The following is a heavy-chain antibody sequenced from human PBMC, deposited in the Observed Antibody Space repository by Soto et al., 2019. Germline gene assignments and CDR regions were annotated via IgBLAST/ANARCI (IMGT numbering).Heavy chain of an antibody. J-gene: IGHJ3*02. CDR1: GYTFTSYD. CDR2: MNPNSGGT. D-gene: IGHD6-19*01. CDR3: ARGPVAVAGEAYDAFDI. V-gene: IGHV1-2*04. Sequence: GASVKVSCKASGYTFTSYDINWVRQATGQGLEWMGWMNPNSGGTNYAQKFQGWVTMTRDTSISTAYMELSRLRSDDTAVYYCARGPVAVAGEAYDAFDIWGQGTMVTVSS.